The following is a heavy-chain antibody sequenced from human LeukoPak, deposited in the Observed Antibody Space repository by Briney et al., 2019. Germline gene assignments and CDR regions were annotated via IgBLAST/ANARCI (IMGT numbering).Heavy chain of an antibody. CDR1: GGSISSGDYY. CDR2: IYYSGST. CDR3: ASYRISTGVDV. Sequence: PSETLSLTCTVSGGSISSGDYYWSWIRQPPGKGLEWIGYIYYSGSTYYNPSLKSRVTISVDTSKNQFSLKLSSVTAADTAVYYCASYRISTGVDVWGQGTTVTVSS. D-gene: IGHD2/OR15-2a*01. J-gene: IGHJ6*02. V-gene: IGHV4-30-4*01.